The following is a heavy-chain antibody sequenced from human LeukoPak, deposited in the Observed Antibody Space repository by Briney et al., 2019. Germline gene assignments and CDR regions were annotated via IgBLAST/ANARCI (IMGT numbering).Heavy chain of an antibody. CDR3: ATGLWFGKYLDV. V-gene: IGHV1-2*02. CDR1: GYTFTGYY. J-gene: IGHJ6*04. D-gene: IGHD3-10*01. Sequence: GASVKVSCKASGYTFTGYYIHWVRQAPGQGLEWMGWITPNSGGTNYAQKFQGRVTMTEDTSTDTAYMELSSLRSEDTAVYYCATGLWFGKYLDVWGKGTTVTISS. CDR2: ITPNSGGT.